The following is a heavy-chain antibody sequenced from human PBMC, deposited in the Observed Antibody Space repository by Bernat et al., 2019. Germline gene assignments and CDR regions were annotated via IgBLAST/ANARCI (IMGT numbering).Heavy chain of an antibody. CDR2: IKQDGSEK. CDR1: GFTFSSYW. V-gene: IGHV3-7*03. Sequence: EVQLVESGGGLVQPGGSLRLSCAASGFTFSSYWMSWVRQAPGKGLEWVANIKQDGSEKFFVESVKGRFTIYRENAKNSLYLQMNSLRAEDTAVYYCARGYYDSSGYCYAFDIWGQGKMVTVSS. D-gene: IGHD3-22*01. J-gene: IGHJ3*02. CDR3: ARGYYDSSGYCYAFDI.